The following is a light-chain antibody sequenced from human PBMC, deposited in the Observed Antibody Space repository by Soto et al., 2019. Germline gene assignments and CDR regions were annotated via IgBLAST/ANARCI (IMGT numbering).Light chain of an antibody. J-gene: IGKJ5*01. V-gene: IGKV1-39*01. Sequence: DIQMTQSPSSLSASLGYIVTITCRASQFISSFLNWYQQKPGKAPKLLIYAASSLQSGVPSRFSGSGSGTDFTLTISSLQPEDFAIYFCQKSYSTPITCGKGQRREIK. CDR2: AAS. CDR1: QFISSF. CDR3: QKSYSTPIT.